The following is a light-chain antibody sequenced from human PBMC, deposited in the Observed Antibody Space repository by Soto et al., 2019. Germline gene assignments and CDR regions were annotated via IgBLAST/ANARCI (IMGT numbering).Light chain of an antibody. Sequence: EIVLTQSPGTLSLSPGERATLSCRASQYVSVRFLAWYKQKPGQAPRLLIYGASDRATGIPDRFTGSGSGTDFTLTISRLEPEDFAVYYCQQYGSTPQTFGQGTKVEIK. V-gene: IGKV3-20*01. J-gene: IGKJ1*01. CDR2: GAS. CDR3: QQYGSTPQT. CDR1: QYVSVRF.